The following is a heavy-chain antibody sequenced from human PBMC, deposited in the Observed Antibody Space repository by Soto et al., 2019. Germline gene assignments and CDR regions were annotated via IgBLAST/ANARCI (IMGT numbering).Heavy chain of an antibody. D-gene: IGHD4-17*01. CDR1: GGSMNNYY. V-gene: IGHV4-59*01. Sequence: QVQLQESGPGLVKPSETLSLTCNVSGGSMNNYYWSWIRQSPGKGLEWIAYIYYSGTSNYSPSLRGRANISIDTSKKYFSLQLNSATAADSAVYFCARGGGPYGDYYQGMDVWGQGTTVTVSS. CDR3: ARGGGPYGDYYQGMDV. J-gene: IGHJ6*02. CDR2: IYYSGTS.